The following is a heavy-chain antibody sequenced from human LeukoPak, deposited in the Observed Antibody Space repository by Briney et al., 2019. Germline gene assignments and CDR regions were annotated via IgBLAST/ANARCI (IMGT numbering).Heavy chain of an antibody. CDR2: IGETGYST. CDR3: ARKAAAGTFYFDY. CDR1: GFSVTNNY. Sequence: PGGSLRLSCAVSGFSVTNNYMSWVRQAPGKGLEWVSTIGETGYSTYYADSVKGRFTISRDNSKSTLYLQMNSLRAEDTALYYCARKAAAGTFYFDYWGQGALVTVSS. D-gene: IGHD6-13*01. J-gene: IGHJ4*02. V-gene: IGHV3-23*01.